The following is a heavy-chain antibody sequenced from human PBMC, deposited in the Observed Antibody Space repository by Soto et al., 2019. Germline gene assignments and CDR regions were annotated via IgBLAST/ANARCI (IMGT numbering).Heavy chain of an antibody. CDR3: ARLSIGGVGATSYAFDI. CDR2: INPSGGST. J-gene: IGHJ3*02. Sequence: GASVKVSCKASGYTFTSYYMHWVRQAPGQGLEWMGIINPSGGSTSYAQKFQGRVTMTRDTSTSTVYMELSSLRSEDTAVYYCARLSIGGVGATSYAFDIWGQGTMVTVSS. CDR1: GYTFTSYY. D-gene: IGHD1-26*01. V-gene: IGHV1-46*01.